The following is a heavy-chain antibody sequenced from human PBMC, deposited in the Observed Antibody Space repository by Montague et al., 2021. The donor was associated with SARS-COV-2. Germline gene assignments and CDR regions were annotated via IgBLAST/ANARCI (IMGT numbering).Heavy chain of an antibody. Sequence: SETLSLTCVVSGDSITGSDNWWSWVRQPPGKGLEWIGEIYHTGSTNFNPSLTSRVTISIDESKNQFSLKLRSVTAADTAIYYCVANGYYSLDFWGQGTLATVSS. D-gene: IGHD3-22*01. V-gene: IGHV4-4*02. J-gene: IGHJ4*02. CDR2: IYHTGST. CDR1: GDSITGSDNW. CDR3: VANGYYSLDF.